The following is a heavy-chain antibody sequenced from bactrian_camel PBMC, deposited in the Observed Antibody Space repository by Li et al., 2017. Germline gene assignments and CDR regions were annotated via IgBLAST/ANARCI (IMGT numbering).Heavy chain of an antibody. Sequence: VQLVESGGGSVQAGGSLRLACKVSGHLRGCMTWFRRPPGKEREGVARIATGSGNTYYADSVKGRFTISQDNAENTVYLLLHSLKPEDTAVYYCAAKSGTDCYGPASVSEFGYWGQGTQVTVSS. CDR2: IATGSGNT. V-gene: IGHV3S40*01. D-gene: IGHD2*01. J-gene: IGHJ6*01. CDR1: GHLRGC. CDR3: AAKSGTDCYGPASVSEFGY.